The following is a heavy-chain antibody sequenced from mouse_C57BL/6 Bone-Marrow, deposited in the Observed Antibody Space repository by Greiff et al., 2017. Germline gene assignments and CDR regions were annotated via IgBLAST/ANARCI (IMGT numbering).Heavy chain of an antibody. CDR2: IYPRSGNT. CDR3: ATHYCYGSSYQFAY. J-gene: IGHJ3*01. CDR1: GYTFTSYG. V-gene: IGHV1-81*01. D-gene: IGHD1-1*01. Sequence: VKLQESGAELARPGASVKLSCKASGYTFTSYGISWVKQRTGQGLEWIGEIYPRSGNTYYNEKFKGKATLTADKSSSAAYMELRSLTSEDSAVYFCATHYCYGSSYQFAYWGQGTLVTGSA.